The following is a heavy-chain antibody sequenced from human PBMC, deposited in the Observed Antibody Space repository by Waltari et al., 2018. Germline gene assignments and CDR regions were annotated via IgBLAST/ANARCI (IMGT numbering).Heavy chain of an antibody. J-gene: IGHJ4*02. CDR3: ARAYGDYDAVDY. D-gene: IGHD4-17*01. V-gene: IGHV4-59*11. Sequence: QVQLQESAPGLVKPSEPLSLTCTVSGGSISSPSWSWLRQPPGKGLEWIGYIYYSGSTNYNPSLKSRVTISVDTSKNQFSLKLSSVTAADTAVYYCARAYGDYDAVDYWGQGTLVTVSS. CDR1: GGSISSPS. CDR2: IYYSGST.